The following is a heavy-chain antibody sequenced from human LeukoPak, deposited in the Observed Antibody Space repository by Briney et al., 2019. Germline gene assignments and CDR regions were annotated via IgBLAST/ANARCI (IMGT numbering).Heavy chain of an antibody. CDR1: GFTFSSYE. V-gene: IGHV3-48*03. J-gene: IGHJ4*02. CDR2: ISSSGSTI. CDR3: ARPSPAHDY. Sequence: PGGSLRLSCAASGFTFSSYEMNWVRQAPGKGLEWVSDISSSGSTIYYTDSVKGRFTISRDNAKNSLCLQMNSLRAEDTAVYYCARPSPAHDYWGQGTLVTVSS.